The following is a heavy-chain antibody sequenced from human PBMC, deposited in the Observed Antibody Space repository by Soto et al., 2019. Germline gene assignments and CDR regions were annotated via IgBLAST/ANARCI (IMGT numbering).Heavy chain of an antibody. CDR3: ARDVVVVAARWFDP. V-gene: IGHV1-69*13. D-gene: IGHD2-15*01. Sequence: GASVKVSCKASGGTFSSYAISWVRQAPGQGLEWMGGIIPIFGTANYAQKFQGRVTITADESTSTAYMELSSLRSDDTAVYYCARDVVVVAARWFDPWGKGTLVTVSS. CDR1: GGTFSSYA. J-gene: IGHJ5*02. CDR2: IIPIFGTA.